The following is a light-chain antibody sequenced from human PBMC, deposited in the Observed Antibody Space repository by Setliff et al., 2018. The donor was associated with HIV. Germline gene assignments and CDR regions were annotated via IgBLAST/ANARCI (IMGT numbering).Light chain of an antibody. V-gene: IGLV1-40*01. CDR1: SSNIGAGYD. CDR3: QSYDRNLSVV. Sequence: SVLTQPPSVSGAPGQRITISCTGSSSNIGAGYDVHWYRHLPGTAPKLPIYRNNNRPSGVPDRLSGSKSGTSASLAITGLQAEDEADYYCQSYDRNLSVVFGGGTKVTVL. CDR2: RNN. J-gene: IGLJ2*01.